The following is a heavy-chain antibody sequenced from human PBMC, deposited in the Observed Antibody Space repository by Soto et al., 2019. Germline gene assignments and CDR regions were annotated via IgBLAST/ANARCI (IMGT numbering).Heavy chain of an antibody. V-gene: IGHV4-38-2*01. CDR1: GYSISSGYY. J-gene: IGHJ4*02. CDR2: IYHSGST. D-gene: IGHD3-22*01. CDR3: ATNYYDSSGYYGGEFDY. Sequence: SETLSLTCAVSGYSISSGYYWSWIRQPPGKGLEWIGSIYHSGSTYYNPSLKSRVTISVDTSKNQFSLKLSSVTAADTAVYYCATNYYDSSGYYGGEFDYWGQGTLVTVSS.